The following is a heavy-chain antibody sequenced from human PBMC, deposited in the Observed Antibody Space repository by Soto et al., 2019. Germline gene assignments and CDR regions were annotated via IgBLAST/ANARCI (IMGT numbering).Heavy chain of an antibody. J-gene: IGHJ5*02. Sequence: QVQLVESGGGVVQPGRSLRLSCAASGFTFSSYAMHWVRQAPGKGLEWVAVISYDGSNKYYADSVKGRFTISRDNSKNTLYLQMNSLRAEDTAVYYCARDRRGYSGYDSGWFDPWGQGTLVTVSS. CDR1: GFTFSSYA. CDR3: ARDRRGYSGYDSGWFDP. V-gene: IGHV3-30-3*01. CDR2: ISYDGSNK. D-gene: IGHD5-12*01.